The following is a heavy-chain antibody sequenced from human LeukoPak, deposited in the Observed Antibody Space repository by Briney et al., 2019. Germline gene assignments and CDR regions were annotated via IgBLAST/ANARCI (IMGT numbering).Heavy chain of an antibody. Sequence: SETLSLTCTVSGGSISSSYYYWGWVRQPPGKGLEWIGNIYYNGSPYYNPSLKSRVTISVDTSKNQFSLKLSSVTAPETAVYYCARLSGPLGFCSGGPCYSDWYFDLWGRGTLVTVSS. J-gene: IGHJ2*01. CDR1: GGSISSSYYY. D-gene: IGHD2-15*01. CDR3: ARLSGPLGFCSGGPCYSDWYFDL. CDR2: IYYNGSP. V-gene: IGHV4-39*01.